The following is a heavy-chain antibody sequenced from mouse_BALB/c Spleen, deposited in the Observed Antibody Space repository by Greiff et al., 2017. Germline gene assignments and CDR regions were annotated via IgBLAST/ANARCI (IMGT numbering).Heavy chain of an antibody. J-gene: IGHJ4*01. D-gene: IGHD2-1*01. CDR2: ISSGGSYT. CDR1: GFTFSSYG. V-gene: IGHV5-6*01. CDR3: ARALYGNSSMDY. Sequence: EVQRVESGGDLVKPGGSLKLSCAASGFTFSSYGMSWVRQTPDKRLEWVATISSGGSYTYYPDSVKGRFTISRDNAKNTLYLQMSSLKSEDTAMYYCARALYGNSSMDYWGQGTSVTVSS.